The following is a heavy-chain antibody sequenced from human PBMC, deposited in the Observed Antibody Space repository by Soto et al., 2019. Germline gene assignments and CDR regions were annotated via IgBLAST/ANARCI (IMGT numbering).Heavy chain of an antibody. D-gene: IGHD3-22*01. J-gene: IGHJ2*01. Sequence: QVQLVESGGGVVQPGRSLRRSCAASGFIFSNYGMHWVRQAPGKGLEWVAVIWYDGSHESYADSVKGRFTISRDNSKNTLILQMNSLRAEDTAVYYCARDRYSYDSRAYQGVDWYFDLWGRGTLVTVSS. CDR1: GFIFSNYG. CDR2: IWYDGSHE. V-gene: IGHV3-33*01. CDR3: ARDRYSYDSRAYQGVDWYFDL.